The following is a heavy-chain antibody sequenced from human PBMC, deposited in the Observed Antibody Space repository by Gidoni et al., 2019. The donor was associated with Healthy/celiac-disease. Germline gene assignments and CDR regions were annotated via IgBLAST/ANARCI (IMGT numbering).Heavy chain of an antibody. V-gene: IGHV3-7*01. CDR2: IKQDGRDK. CDR3: ASPPGPDAFDI. CDR1: GFTFSSSW. J-gene: IGHJ3*02. Sequence: EVQLVESGGGLVKPGGSLRHSSADSGFTFSSSWMSWVRQAPGKGLEWVTNIKQDGRDKYYVDSVKCRFTISRDNSKNSLYLQMNSLRAEDTAVYYCASPPGPDAFDIWGQGTMVTVSS.